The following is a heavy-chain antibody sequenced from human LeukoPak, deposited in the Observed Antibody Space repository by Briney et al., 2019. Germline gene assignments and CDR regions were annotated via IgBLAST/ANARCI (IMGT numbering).Heavy chain of an antibody. CDR3: ARPLSHYDFWSGYAFDF. CDR1: GFTFSTYS. D-gene: IGHD3-3*01. V-gene: IGHV3-48*01. J-gene: IGHJ4*02. Sequence: GGPLRLSCAAPGFTFSTYSMNWVRQAPGKGLEWVSYISNSTIFYADSVKGRFTISRDNAKNSLYLQMNSLRVEDTAVYYCARPLSHYDFWSGYAFDFWGQGTLVTVSS. CDR2: ISNSTI.